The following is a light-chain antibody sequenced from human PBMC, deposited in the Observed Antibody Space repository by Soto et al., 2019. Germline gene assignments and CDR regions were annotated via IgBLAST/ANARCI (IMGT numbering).Light chain of an antibody. CDR2: DVS. Sequence: QSVLTQPPSVSGSPGQSVTISCTGTSSDVGSYNRVSWYQQPPGTAPKLMIYDVSNRPSGVPDRFSGSKSGNAASLTISGLRAEDEADYYCSSYTITSTYVFGTGTKLTVL. CDR3: SSYTITSTYV. V-gene: IGLV2-18*02. J-gene: IGLJ1*01. CDR1: SSDVGSYNR.